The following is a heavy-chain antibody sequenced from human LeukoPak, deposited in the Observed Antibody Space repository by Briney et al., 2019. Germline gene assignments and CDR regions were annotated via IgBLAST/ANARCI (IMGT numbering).Heavy chain of an antibody. D-gene: IGHD3-9*01. Sequence: GGSLRLSCAASGFTFFNYAMSWVRQAPGKGLEWVSTFTGSGGSTYYAHSVKGRFTISRDNSKNTLYLQMNSLRAEDTAVYYCAKGRYFDWYDAFDIWGQGTMVTVSS. J-gene: IGHJ3*02. CDR1: GFTFFNYA. CDR3: AKGRYFDWYDAFDI. V-gene: IGHV3-23*01. CDR2: FTGSGGST.